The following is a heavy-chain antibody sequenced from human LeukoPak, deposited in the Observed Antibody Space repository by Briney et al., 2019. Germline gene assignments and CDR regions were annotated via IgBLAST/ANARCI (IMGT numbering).Heavy chain of an antibody. Sequence: PGGSLRLSCAASGFTVSSNYMSWVRQAPGKGLEWVSVIYSGGSTYYADSVKGRFTISRDNSKNTLYLQMNSLRAEDTAVYYCARAVSGSRRPDAFDIWGQGTMVTVSS. CDR2: IYSGGST. CDR1: GFTVSSNY. J-gene: IGHJ3*02. CDR3: ARAVSGSRRPDAFDI. V-gene: IGHV3-66*01. D-gene: IGHD1-26*01.